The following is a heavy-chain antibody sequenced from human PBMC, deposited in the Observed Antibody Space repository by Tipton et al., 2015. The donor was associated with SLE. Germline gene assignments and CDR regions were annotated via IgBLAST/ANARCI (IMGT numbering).Heavy chain of an antibody. CDR2: ISSSSSYI. V-gene: IGHV3-21*03. Sequence: GSLRLSCAASGFTFSSYSMNWVRQAPGKGLEWISSISSSSSYIYYADSVKGRFTISRDNAKNSLYLQMNSLRAEDTAVYYCARDQSIAAAGSGYWGQGTLVTVSS. J-gene: IGHJ4*02. D-gene: IGHD6-13*01. CDR3: ARDQSIAAAGSGY. CDR1: GFTFSSYS.